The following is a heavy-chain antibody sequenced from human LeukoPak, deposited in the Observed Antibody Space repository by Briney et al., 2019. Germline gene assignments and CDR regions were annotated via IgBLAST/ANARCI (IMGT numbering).Heavy chain of an antibody. CDR3: AKELLSYCSSTSCYDAFDI. CDR2: ISYDGSNK. Sequence: PGGSLRLSCAASGFTFSSYAMHWARQAPGKGLECVAVISYDGSNKYYADSVKGRFTISRDNSKNTLYLQMNSLRAEDTAVYYCAKELLSYCSSTSCYDAFDIWGQGTMVTVSS. J-gene: IGHJ3*02. CDR1: GFTFSSYA. D-gene: IGHD2-2*01. V-gene: IGHV3-30*04.